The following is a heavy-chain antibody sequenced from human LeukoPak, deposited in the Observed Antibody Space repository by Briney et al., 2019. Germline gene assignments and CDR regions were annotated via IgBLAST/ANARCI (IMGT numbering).Heavy chain of an antibody. CDR1: GFTFSNFW. D-gene: IGHD5-24*01. CDR3: AREMGL. J-gene: IGHJ4*02. CDR2: IKQDETEK. V-gene: IGHV3-7*01. Sequence: GGSLRLSCTASGFTFSNFWMGWVRQAPGKGLEWVANIKQDETEKFYLGSVKGRFTISRDNAKNSLYLQMNSLRAEDTAVYYCAREMGLWGQGTLVTVSS.